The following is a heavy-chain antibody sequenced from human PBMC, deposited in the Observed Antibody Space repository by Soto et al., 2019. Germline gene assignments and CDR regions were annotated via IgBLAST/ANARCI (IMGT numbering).Heavy chain of an antibody. Sequence: ASVKVSCKASGYTFTSYGINWVRQAPGQGLEWLGWISPYNDDTKYAQKLRGRVAMTTDTSSRTAYMALRSLSSDDTAVYFCARGGYYDSSGSGIDYWGQG. D-gene: IGHD3-22*01. CDR3: ARGGYYDSSGSGIDY. V-gene: IGHV1-18*01. CDR2: ISPYNDDT. CDR1: GYTFTSYG. J-gene: IGHJ4*02.